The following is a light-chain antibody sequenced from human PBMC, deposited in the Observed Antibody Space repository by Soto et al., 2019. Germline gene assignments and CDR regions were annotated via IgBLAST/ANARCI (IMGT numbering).Light chain of an antibody. CDR1: SNDIGAYKY. V-gene: IGLV2-14*01. CDR3: SSYTTGSTLYV. Sequence: QSALTQPASVSGSPGQSITISCTGSSNDIGAYKYVSWYRQHPGKAPKLIIFEVNNRPSGVSNRFSGSKSGNTASLTISGLQAEDEADYYCSSYTTGSTLYVFGTGTKLTVL. J-gene: IGLJ1*01. CDR2: EVN.